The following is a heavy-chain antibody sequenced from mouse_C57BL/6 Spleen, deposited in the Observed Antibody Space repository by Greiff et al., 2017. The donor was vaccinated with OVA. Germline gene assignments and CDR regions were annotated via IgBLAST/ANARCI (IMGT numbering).Heavy chain of an antibody. CDR3: ARSGAQDYYAMDY. J-gene: IGHJ4*01. CDR2: IYPGDGDT. D-gene: IGHD3-2*02. V-gene: IGHV1-82*01. CDR1: GYAFSSSW. Sequence: QVQLQQSGPELVKPGASVKISCKASGYAFSSSWMNWVKQRPGKGLEWIGRIYPGDGDTNYNGKFKGKATLTADKSSSTAYMQLSSLTSEDSAVYFCARSGAQDYYAMDYWGQGTSVTVSS.